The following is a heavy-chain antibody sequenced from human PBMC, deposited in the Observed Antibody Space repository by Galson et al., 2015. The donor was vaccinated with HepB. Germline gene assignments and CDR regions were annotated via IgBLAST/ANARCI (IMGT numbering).Heavy chain of an antibody. CDR2: ISISSDTI. CDR3: ASTLISLDY. Sequence: SLRLSCAASGFTFSIYSTSWVRQAPGKGLEWVSYISISSDTIYYTDSVKGRFTISRDNAKNSLYLQMNSLRDEDTAIYYCASTLISLDYWGQATLVSVS. D-gene: IGHD5/OR15-5a*01. V-gene: IGHV3-48*02. J-gene: IGHJ4*01. CDR1: GFTFSIYS.